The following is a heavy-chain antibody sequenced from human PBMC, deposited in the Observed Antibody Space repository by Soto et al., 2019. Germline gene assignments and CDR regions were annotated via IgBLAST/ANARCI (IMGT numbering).Heavy chain of an antibody. D-gene: IGHD1-7*01. CDR3: ANGRARTGTTLAC. CDR1: GFTFGSKA. CDR2: ISGSGGST. J-gene: IGHJ4*02. V-gene: IGHV3-23*01. Sequence: EVQLLESGGGLVQPGGSLNLPLEAPGFTFGSKAMGWARQAPGRGWEWVSAISGSGGSTYYADSVKGRFTISRDNSKNTLYLQMNSLRAEDTAVYYCANGRARTGTTLACWGQGTLVTVSS.